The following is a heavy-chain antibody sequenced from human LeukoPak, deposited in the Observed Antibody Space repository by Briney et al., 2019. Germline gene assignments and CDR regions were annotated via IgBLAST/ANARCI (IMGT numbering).Heavy chain of an antibody. CDR1: GFTFSSYG. V-gene: IGHV3-30*18. Sequence: GGSLRLSCAASGFTFSSYGMHWVRQAPGKGLEWVAVISYDGSNKYYADSVRGRFTISRDNSQNTVHLHMSSPRVEDTAVYYCAKDQRTSWYFDLWGQGTLVTVSS. CDR2: ISYDGSNK. D-gene: IGHD2-2*01. CDR3: AKDQRTSWYFDL. J-gene: IGHJ4*02.